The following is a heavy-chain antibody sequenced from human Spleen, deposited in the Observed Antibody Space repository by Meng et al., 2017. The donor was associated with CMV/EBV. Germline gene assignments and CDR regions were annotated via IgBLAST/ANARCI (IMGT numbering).Heavy chain of an antibody. Sequence: GESLKISCAASGFTVSSNYMSWVRQAPGKGLEWVSVIYSGGSIYYADSVKGRFTISRDNSKNTLCLQMNSLRVEDTAVYYCARLKLGVAWFDPWGQGTLVTVSS. CDR2: IYSGGSI. V-gene: IGHV3-53*01. CDR3: ARLKLGVAWFDP. J-gene: IGHJ5*01. D-gene: IGHD7-27*01. CDR1: GFTVSSNY.